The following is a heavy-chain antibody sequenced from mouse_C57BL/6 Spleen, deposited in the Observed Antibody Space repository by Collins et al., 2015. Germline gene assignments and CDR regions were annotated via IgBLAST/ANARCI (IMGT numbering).Heavy chain of an antibody. CDR2: INPNNGGT. Sequence: EVQLQQSGPELVKPGASVKISCKASGYTFTDYYMNWVKQSHGKSLEWIGDINPNNGGTSYNQKFKGKATLTVDKSSSTAYMELRSLTSEDSAVYYCFYDYDDYFDHWGQGTTLTVSS. CDR3: FYDYDDYFDH. CDR1: GYTFTDYY. J-gene: IGHJ2*01. V-gene: IGHV1-26*01. D-gene: IGHD2-4*01.